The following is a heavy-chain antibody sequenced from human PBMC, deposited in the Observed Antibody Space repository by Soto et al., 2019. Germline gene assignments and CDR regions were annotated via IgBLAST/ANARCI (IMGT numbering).Heavy chain of an antibody. Sequence: PSETLSLTCTVSGGSVSSGSNYWSWIRQPPGKGLKWNGYIYYSGSTNYNPSLKSRVTISVDTSKNQFYLKLSSVTAADPAVYYCAGYGSGSYYTLYNWFDPWGQGPLVTVS. V-gene: IGHV4-61*01. CDR2: IYYSGST. D-gene: IGHD3-10*01. CDR3: AGYGSGSYYTLYNWFDP. J-gene: IGHJ5*02. CDR1: GGSVSSGSNY.